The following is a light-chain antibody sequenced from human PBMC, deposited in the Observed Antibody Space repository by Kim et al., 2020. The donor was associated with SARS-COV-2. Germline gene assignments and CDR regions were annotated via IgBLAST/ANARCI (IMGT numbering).Light chain of an antibody. CDR1: QSVSSY. J-gene: IGKJ4*01. CDR3: QQRSNWPPA. V-gene: IGKV3-11*01. Sequence: IVLTQSPATLSLSPGERATLSCRASQSVSSYLAWYQQKPGQAPRLLIYDASNRATGIPARFSGSGSGTDFTLTIISLEPEDFAVYYCQQRSNWPPAFGGGTKVDIK. CDR2: DAS.